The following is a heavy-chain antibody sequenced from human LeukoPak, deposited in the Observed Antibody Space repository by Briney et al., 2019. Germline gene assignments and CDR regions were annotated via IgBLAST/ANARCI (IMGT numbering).Heavy chain of an antibody. CDR2: INHSGST. CDR1: GGSISSYY. CDR3: ARRAISITIFGVVLGMAFDI. V-gene: IGHV4-34*01. D-gene: IGHD3-3*01. J-gene: IGHJ3*02. Sequence: SETLSLTCTVSGGSISSYYWSWIRQPPGKGLEWIGEINHSGSTNYNPSLKSRVTISVDTSKNQFSLKLSSVTAADTAVYYCARRAISITIFGVVLGMAFDIWGQGTMVTVSS.